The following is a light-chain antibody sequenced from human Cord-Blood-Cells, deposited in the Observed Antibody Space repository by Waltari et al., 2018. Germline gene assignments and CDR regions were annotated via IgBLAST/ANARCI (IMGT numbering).Light chain of an antibody. V-gene: IGKV4-1*01. CDR3: QQYYSTPYT. J-gene: IGKJ2*01. CDR1: QSVLYSSNNKNY. CDR2: WAS. Sequence: DIVLTQSPDSLAVSLGERATINCPSSQSVLYSSNNKNYLAWYQQKPGQPPKLLIYWASTRESGVPDRFSGRGSGTDFTLTISSLQAEDVAVYYCQQYYSTPYTFGQGTKLEIK.